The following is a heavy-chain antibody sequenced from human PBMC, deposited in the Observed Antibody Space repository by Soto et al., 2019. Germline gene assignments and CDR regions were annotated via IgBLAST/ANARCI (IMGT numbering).Heavy chain of an antibody. J-gene: IGHJ4*02. CDR2: ISSTTNYI. CDR3: ARESEDLTSNLDY. Sequence: PGGSLRLSCAASGFTFTRYSMNWVRQAPGKGLEWVSSISSTTNYIYYGDSMKGRLTISRDNAKNSLYLEMNSLRAEDTAVYYCARESEDLTSNLDYWGQGTLVTVSS. CDR1: GFTFTRYS. V-gene: IGHV3-21*06.